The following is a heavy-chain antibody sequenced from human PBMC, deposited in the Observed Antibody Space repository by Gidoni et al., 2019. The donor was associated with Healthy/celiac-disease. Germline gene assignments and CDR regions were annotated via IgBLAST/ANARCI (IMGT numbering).Heavy chain of an antibody. CDR2: INAGNGNT. Sequence: QVQLVQSGAEVKKPGASVKVSCKASGYTFTSYAMHWVRQAPGQRLEWMGWINAGNGNTKYSQKFQGRVTITRDTSASTAYMELSSLRSEDTAVYYCARVYSSGWNWFDPWGQGTLVTVSS. V-gene: IGHV1-3*01. D-gene: IGHD6-19*01. J-gene: IGHJ5*02. CDR3: ARVYSSGWNWFDP. CDR1: GYTFTSYA.